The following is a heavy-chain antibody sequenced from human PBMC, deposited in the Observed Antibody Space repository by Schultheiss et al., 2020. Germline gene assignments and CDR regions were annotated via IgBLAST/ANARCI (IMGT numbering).Heavy chain of an antibody. CDR1: GFTFSSYW. Sequence: GGSLRLSCAASGFTFSSYWMHWVRQAPGKGLVWVSRINSDGSSTSYADSVKGRFTISRDNSKNTLHLQMNSLRAEDTAVYYCTTDPYCGGDCYPGRLFDYWGQGTLVTVSS. D-gene: IGHD2-21*02. J-gene: IGHJ4*02. CDR2: INSDGSST. CDR3: TTDPYCGGDCYPGRLFDY. V-gene: IGHV3-74*01.